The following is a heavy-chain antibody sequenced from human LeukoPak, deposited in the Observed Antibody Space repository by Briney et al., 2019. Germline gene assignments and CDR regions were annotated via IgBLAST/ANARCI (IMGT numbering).Heavy chain of an antibody. CDR1: GGSFSGYY. V-gene: IGHV4-34*01. J-gene: IGHJ4*02. D-gene: IGHD3-22*01. Sequence: SETLSLTCAVYGGSFSGYYWSWIRQPPGKGLEWIGEINHSGSTNYNPSLKSRVTISVDTSKNQFSLKLSSVTAADTAVYYCARGQYYYDSSGYFITKTNYYFDYWGQGTLATVSS. CDR2: INHSGST. CDR3: ARGQYYYDSSGYFITKTNYYFDY.